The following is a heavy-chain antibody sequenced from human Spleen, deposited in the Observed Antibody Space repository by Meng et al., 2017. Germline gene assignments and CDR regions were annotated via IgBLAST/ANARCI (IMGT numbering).Heavy chain of an antibody. CDR3: ARASNYYESSGFSDY. V-gene: IGHV1-3*01. J-gene: IGHJ4*02. D-gene: IGHD3-22*01. CDR2: INAGNGNT. Sequence: QVHLVQSGAEGKKPGASVTISCKASGYIFTDYAMYWVRQAPGQRLEWMGWINAGNGNTKYSQKFQARVSITRDTSATTAYMELRRLRSEDTGVYYCARASNYYESSGFSDYWGQGTLVTVSS. CDR1: GYIFTDYA.